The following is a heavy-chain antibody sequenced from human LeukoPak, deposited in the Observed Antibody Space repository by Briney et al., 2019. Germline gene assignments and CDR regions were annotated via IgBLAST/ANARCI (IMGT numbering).Heavy chain of an antibody. V-gene: IGHV3-21*01. CDR1: GFTFSSYS. Sequence: GGSLRLSCAASGFTFSSYSMNWVRQAPGKGLEWVSSISSSSSYIYYADSVKGRFTISRDNAKNSLYLQMNSLRAEDTAVYYCARASRRGYFDYWGQGTLVTVSS. CDR3: ARASRRGYFDY. CDR2: ISSSSSYI. D-gene: IGHD3-10*01. J-gene: IGHJ4*02.